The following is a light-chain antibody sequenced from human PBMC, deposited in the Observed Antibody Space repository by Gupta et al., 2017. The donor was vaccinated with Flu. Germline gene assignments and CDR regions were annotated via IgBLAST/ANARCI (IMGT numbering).Light chain of an antibody. V-gene: IGKV1-39*01. Sequence: DVQLTQSLSPLSASLGDTVTITCRASQSLSTYLSWYQQRTGRAPRLLIYAASSLQSGVPSWFSGSGSGTHFTLTISSLHPEVYATYYSQQTYTFPETFGHGTELGIK. CDR1: QSLSTY. CDR3: QQTYTFPET. CDR2: AAS. J-gene: IGKJ2*01.